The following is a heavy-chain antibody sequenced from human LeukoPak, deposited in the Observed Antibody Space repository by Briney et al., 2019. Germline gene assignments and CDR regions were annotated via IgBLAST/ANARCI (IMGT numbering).Heavy chain of an antibody. V-gene: IGHV3-53*01. CDR1: GFTVSSTY. J-gene: IGHJ4*02. D-gene: IGHD3-22*01. CDR3: ASDRPGGYYGFDY. Sequence: PRGSLRLSCAAPGFTVSSTYMSWVRQAPGKGLEWVSIISNAGSTYYADSVKGRFTISRDNSKNTVFLQINSLRAEDTAVYYCASDRPGGYYGFDYWGQGTLVTVSS. CDR2: ISNAGST.